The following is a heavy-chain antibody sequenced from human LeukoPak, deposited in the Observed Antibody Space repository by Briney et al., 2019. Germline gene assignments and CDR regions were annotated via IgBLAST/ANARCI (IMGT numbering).Heavy chain of an antibody. CDR2: ISGSGGST. Sequence: GGSLRLSCAASGFTFRSYGMSWVRQAPGKGLEWVSAISGSGGSTYYADSVKGRFTISRDNSKNTLYLQMNSLRAEDTAVYYCARVTRGFDYWGQGTLVTVSS. J-gene: IGHJ4*02. V-gene: IGHV3-23*01. CDR3: ARVTRGFDY. CDR1: GFTFRSYG. D-gene: IGHD3-10*01.